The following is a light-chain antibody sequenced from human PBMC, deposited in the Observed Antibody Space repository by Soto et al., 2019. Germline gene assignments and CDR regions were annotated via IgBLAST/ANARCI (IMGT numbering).Light chain of an antibody. CDR3: QQYENLPT. Sequence: DIQMTQSPSTLSASVGDRVTITCRASQSISSWLTWYHQKPGRAPKLLIYDASNLQAGVPSRFRGSGSGTDFTFTISRLQPEDIATYYCQQYENLPTFGQGTRLEIK. V-gene: IGKV1-33*01. CDR1: QSISSW. CDR2: DAS. J-gene: IGKJ5*01.